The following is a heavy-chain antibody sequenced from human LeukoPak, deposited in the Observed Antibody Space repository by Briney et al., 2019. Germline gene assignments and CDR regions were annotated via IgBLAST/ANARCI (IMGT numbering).Heavy chain of an antibody. CDR1: GGSMKNSF. J-gene: IGHJ5*02. D-gene: IGHD2/OR15-2a*01. CDR3: ARNRFQLSGAYWFDP. Sequence: SETLSLTCSVSGGSMKNSFWSWIRQPPGKGLEWIGYVSDTGITNSNPSLKSRVTFSIDTSKDQFYLKLRSVTTADTALYFCARNRFQLSGAYWFDPWGRGTLVTVSS. V-gene: IGHV4-59*01. CDR2: VSDTGIT.